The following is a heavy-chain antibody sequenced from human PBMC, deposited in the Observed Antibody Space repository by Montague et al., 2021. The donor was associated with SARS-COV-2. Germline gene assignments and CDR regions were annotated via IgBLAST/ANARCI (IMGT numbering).Heavy chain of an antibody. CDR3: ARQGYSSGWHSIDY. Sequence: SETRSLTCTVSGGSISSSSFYWGWIRQPPGKGLEWIGSIYYSGNTHYNPSLKSRVTMSVDTSKNQLSLQLSSVTAADTAVYYCARQGYSSGWHSIDYWGQGTLVTVSS. D-gene: IGHD6-19*01. CDR2: IYYSGNT. V-gene: IGHV4-39*01. CDR1: GGSISSSSFY. J-gene: IGHJ4*02.